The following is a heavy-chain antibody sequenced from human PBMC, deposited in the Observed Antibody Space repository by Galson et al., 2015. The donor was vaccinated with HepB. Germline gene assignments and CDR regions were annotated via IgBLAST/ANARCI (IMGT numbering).Heavy chain of an antibody. D-gene: IGHD2-2*02. CDR3: ARGDLGYCSKTSCYTSDH. Sequence: SVKVSCKASGYTFTSFDINWVRQATGQGLEWMGWMNPNSGNTGYAQKFQGRVTMTRNTSISTAYMELSSLRSEDTAVYYCARGDLGYCSKTSCYTSDHWGQGTLVTVSS. CDR1: GYTFTSFD. CDR2: MNPNSGNT. V-gene: IGHV1-8*01. J-gene: IGHJ4*02.